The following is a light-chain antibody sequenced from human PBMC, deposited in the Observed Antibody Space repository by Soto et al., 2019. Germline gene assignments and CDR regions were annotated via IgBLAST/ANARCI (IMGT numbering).Light chain of an antibody. Sequence: QPVLTQPPSVSEAPRQRVTISCSGSSSNIGNNAVNWYQQLPGKAPKLLIYYDDLLPSGVSDRFSGSKSGTSASLAISGLQSEDEADYYCAARDDSLNGPVFGGGTKLTVL. V-gene: IGLV1-36*01. CDR2: YDD. J-gene: IGLJ2*01. CDR3: AARDDSLNGPV. CDR1: SSNIGNNA.